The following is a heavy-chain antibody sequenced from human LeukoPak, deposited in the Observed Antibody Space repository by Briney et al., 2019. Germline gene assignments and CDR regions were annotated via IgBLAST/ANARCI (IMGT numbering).Heavy chain of an antibody. CDR2: INPSGGST. CDR3: ARDRRIAAAGIRNY. V-gene: IGHV1-46*01. CDR1: GYTFTSYY. Sequence: ASVKVSCKASGYTFTSYYMHWVRQAPGQGLEWMGIINPSGGSTSYAQKFQGRVTMTRDTSISTAYMELSRLRSDDTAVYYCARDRRIAAAGIRNYWGQGTLVTVSS. J-gene: IGHJ4*02. D-gene: IGHD6-13*01.